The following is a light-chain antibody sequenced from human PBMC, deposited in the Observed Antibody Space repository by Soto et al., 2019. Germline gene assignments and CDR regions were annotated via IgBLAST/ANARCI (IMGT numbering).Light chain of an antibody. CDR1: QSVSGF. CDR3: QQRSNWPPSLS. J-gene: IGKJ4*01. V-gene: IGKV3-11*01. Sequence: EIVLTQSPVTLSLSPGERATLSCRASQSVSGFLAWYQQKPGQAPTLLVYDASKRATGIPSRFSGSGSGTDFTLTISSLEPEDFAVYYCQQRSNWPPSLSFGGGTKVEIK. CDR2: DAS.